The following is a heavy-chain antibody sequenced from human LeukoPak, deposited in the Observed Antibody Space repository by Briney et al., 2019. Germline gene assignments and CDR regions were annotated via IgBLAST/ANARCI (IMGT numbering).Heavy chain of an antibody. Sequence: ASVNVSCKASGYTFIIYVITWVRQAAGQGLECMGWISAYNGNTKYAQNLQGRVTMTTDTSTSTAYMELRSLRSDDTAVYYCARVRTMVRQFPDAFDIWGQGTMVTVSS. CDR2: ISAYNGNT. D-gene: IGHD3-10*01. V-gene: IGHV1-18*01. CDR3: ARVRTMVRQFPDAFDI. J-gene: IGHJ3*02. CDR1: GYTFIIYV.